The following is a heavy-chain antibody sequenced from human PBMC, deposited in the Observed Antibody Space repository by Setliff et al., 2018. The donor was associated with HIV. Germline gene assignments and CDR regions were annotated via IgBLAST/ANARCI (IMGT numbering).Heavy chain of an antibody. D-gene: IGHD6-19*01. CDR1: GVSISSHY. Sequence: PSETLSLTCTVSGVSISSHYWSWIRQPPGKGLEWIGYIYYSGSTNYNPTFKSRVTISEDTSKNQVSLKLTSVTAADTAVYYCASQGRSGWLWGGFVSWGQGTLVTVS. J-gene: IGHJ4*02. CDR2: IYYSGST. CDR3: ASQGRSGWLWGGFVS. V-gene: IGHV4-59*08.